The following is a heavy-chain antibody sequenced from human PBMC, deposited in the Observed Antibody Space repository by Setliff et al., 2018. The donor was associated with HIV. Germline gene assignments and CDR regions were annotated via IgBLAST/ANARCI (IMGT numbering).Heavy chain of an antibody. CDR3: VSTPGVFYFDF. V-gene: IGHV3-7*03. Sequence: GGSLRLSCAASGFTFSSYWMSWVRQAPGQGLEYVDHIKGDGSKKKYVDSGRGRFTISRDNAKKSLYLQMNILRAEDTAVYYCVSTPGVFYFDFWGQGTPVTVSS. J-gene: IGHJ4*02. CDR2: IKGDGSKK. D-gene: IGHD2-15*01. CDR1: GFTFSSYW.